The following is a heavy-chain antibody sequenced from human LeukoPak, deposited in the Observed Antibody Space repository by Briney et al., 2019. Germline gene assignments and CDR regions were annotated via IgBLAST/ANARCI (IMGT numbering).Heavy chain of an antibody. Sequence: GGSLRLSCAASGFTFSSYAMSWVRQAPGKGLEWVSAISGSGGSTYYADSVKGRFTISRDNSKNTLYLQMNSLRAEDTAVYYCAKDPWTYDILTGYLGTLQGDAFDIWGQGTMVTVSS. CDR3: AKDPWTYDILTGYLGTLQGDAFDI. CDR1: GFTFSSYA. J-gene: IGHJ3*02. D-gene: IGHD3-9*01. CDR2: ISGSGGST. V-gene: IGHV3-23*01.